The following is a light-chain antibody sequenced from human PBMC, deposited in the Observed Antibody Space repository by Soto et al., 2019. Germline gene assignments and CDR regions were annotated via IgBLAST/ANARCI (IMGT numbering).Light chain of an antibody. CDR2: SAS. V-gene: IGKV1-27*01. CDR3: QKYNSALWT. CDR1: QGISNY. J-gene: IGKJ1*01. Sequence: DIQMTQSPSSLSASVGDRVTITCRASQGISNYLAWYQQKPGKVPQLLIYSASVLQSRVPSRFSGSGSETDFTLTISSLQPEDVATYYCQKYNSALWTYGQGTKVEIK.